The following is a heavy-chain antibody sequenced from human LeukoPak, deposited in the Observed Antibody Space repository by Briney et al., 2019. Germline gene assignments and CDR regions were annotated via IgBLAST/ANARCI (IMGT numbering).Heavy chain of an antibody. J-gene: IGHJ5*02. CDR2: ISSSSSYI. CDR3: ARAGMATRNWFAP. D-gene: IGHD5-24*01. V-gene: IGHV3-21*01. CDR1: GFTFGSYS. Sequence: GGSLRLSCAASGFTFGSYSMNWVRQAPGKGLEWVSSISSSSSYIYYADSVKGRFTISRDNAKNSLYLQMNSLRAEDTAVYYCARAGMATRNWFAPWGQGTLVTVSS.